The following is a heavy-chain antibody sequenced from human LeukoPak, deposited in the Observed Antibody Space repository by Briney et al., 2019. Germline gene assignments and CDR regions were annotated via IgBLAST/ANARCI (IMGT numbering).Heavy chain of an antibody. CDR2: IIPIFGTA. J-gene: IGHJ4*02. D-gene: IGHD2-15*01. V-gene: IGHV1-69*05. Sequence: ASVKVSCKASGGTFSSYAISWVRQAPGQGLEWMGRIIPIFGTANYAQKFQGRVTITTDESTSTAYMELSSLRSEDTAVYYCASVRGGSKNPVMGLDYWGQGTRVTVSS. CDR3: ASVRGGSKNPVMGLDY. CDR1: GGTFSSYA.